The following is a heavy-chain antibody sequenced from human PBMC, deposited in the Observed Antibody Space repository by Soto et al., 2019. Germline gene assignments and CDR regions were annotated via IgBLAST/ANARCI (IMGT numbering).Heavy chain of an antibody. CDR2: ISYDGSNK. CDR1: GFTFSSYG. CDR3: AKLGYSSSGFDY. V-gene: IGHV3-30*18. J-gene: IGHJ4*02. D-gene: IGHD6-6*01. Sequence: QVQLVESGGGVVQPGRSLRLSCAASGFTFSSYGMHWVRQAPGKGLEWVAVISYDGSNKYYADSVKGRFTISRDNSKNTLYLQMNSLRAEDTAVYYCAKLGYSSSGFDYWGQGNLVTVSS.